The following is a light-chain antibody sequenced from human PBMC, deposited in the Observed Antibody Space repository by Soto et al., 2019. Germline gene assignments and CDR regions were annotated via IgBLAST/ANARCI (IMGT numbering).Light chain of an antibody. J-gene: IGKJ1*01. V-gene: IGKV1-6*01. CDR2: SAS. CDR3: LQEYIHTLT. Sequence: AIQMTQSPSSLSASVGDRVTITCRASQAIRNDLGWYQQKPGKAPKLLIYSASSLQSGVPSRFSGSGSGTDGTITISSLKKEDGAMYVCLQEYIHTLTFGQGTKVDIK. CDR1: QAIRND.